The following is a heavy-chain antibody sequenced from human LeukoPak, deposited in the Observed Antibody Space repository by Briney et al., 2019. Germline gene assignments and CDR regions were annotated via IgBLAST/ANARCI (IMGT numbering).Heavy chain of an antibody. D-gene: IGHD6-19*01. J-gene: IGHJ4*02. CDR3: ARDRSVAGTVDY. Sequence: GGSLRLSCAASGFSFSSYSMNWVRQAPGKGLEWVSSISSSSTFISYADSVRGRFTIPRDNAKNSLYLQMNSLTAEDTAVYYCARDRSVAGTVDYWGQGTLVTVSS. CDR1: GFSFSSYS. V-gene: IGHV3-21*01. CDR2: ISSSSTFI.